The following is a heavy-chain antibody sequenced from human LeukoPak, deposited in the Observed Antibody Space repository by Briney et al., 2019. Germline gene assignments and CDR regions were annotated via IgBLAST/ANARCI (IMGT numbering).Heavy chain of an antibody. J-gene: IGHJ5*02. D-gene: IGHD6-13*01. V-gene: IGHV1-18*01. Sequence: ASVKVSCKASGYTFTSYGISWVRQAPGQGLEWMGWISAYNGNTNYAQKLQGRVTMTTDTSTGTAYMELRSLRSDDTAVYYCARARKDSSSWYEWFDPWGQGTLVTVSS. CDR1: GYTFTSYG. CDR2: ISAYNGNT. CDR3: ARARKDSSSWYEWFDP.